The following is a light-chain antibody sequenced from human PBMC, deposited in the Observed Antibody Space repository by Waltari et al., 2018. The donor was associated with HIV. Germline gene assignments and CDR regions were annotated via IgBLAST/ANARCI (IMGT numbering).Light chain of an antibody. V-gene: IGLV3-25*03. CDR3: QSTDTAGTVGV. CDR1: ALPKHY. CDR2: KDT. J-gene: IGLJ3*02. Sequence: SSELPQPPPMSVSPGQTARITSSGDALPKHYSYWYQQKSGRAPVLIISKDTYRPSGIPERFSGSTSGTTATLTISDVQAGDEADYYCQSTDTAGTVGVFGGGTKLT.